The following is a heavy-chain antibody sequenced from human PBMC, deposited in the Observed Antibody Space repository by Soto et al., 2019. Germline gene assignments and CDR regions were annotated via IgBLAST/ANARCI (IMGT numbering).Heavy chain of an antibody. CDR3: AAGGGLPRYY. V-gene: IGHV4-30-2*01. D-gene: IGHD5-12*01. J-gene: IGHJ4*02. CDR1: GGSISSGGYS. CDR2: IYQSGST. Sequence: QLQLQESGSGLVKPSQTLSLTCAVSGGSISSGGYSWSWIRQPPGKGLEWIGYIYQSGSTYYNPSLKSRVIISVDRAKNQFSLKLSSVTAADTAVYYCAAGGGLPRYYWGQGPLVTVSP.